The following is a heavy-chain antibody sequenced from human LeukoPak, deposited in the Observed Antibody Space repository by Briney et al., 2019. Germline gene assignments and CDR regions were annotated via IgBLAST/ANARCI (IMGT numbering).Heavy chain of an antibody. V-gene: IGHV3-72*01. D-gene: IGHD3-3*01. CDR2: SRDKAASYTT. CDR3: GLGLSGLESSTVFVP. J-gene: IGHJ5*02. CDR1: GFTLSDHY. Sequence: GGSLRLSCAASGFTLSDHYMDWVRRAPGKGLEWVVRSRDKAASYTTEYPASVKGRFIISRDDAKTALFLQMNSLNTEDTAVYYCGLGLSGLESSTVFVPWGQGTLVTVSS.